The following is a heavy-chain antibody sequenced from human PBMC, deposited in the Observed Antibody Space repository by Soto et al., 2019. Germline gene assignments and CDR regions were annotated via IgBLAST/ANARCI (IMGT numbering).Heavy chain of an antibody. J-gene: IGHJ6*02. CDR3: ARALACRSPRCYNDYYYGMDI. CDR1: DYTFTKYG. Sequence: SVKVFCRASDYTFTKYGVSWVRQAPGQGREWWGWLSVHTGQTRYARKVQGRATMTADTCANTAYMELRSLISDDTAVYYCARALACRSPRCYNDYYYGMDIWGQWTTVTDSS. V-gene: IGHV1-18*01. D-gene: IGHD2-2*02. CDR2: LSVHTGQT.